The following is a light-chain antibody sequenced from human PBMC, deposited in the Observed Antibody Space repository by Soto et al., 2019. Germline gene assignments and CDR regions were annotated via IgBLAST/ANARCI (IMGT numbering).Light chain of an antibody. CDR2: AAS. J-gene: IGKJ5*01. V-gene: IGKV1-27*01. CDR3: QKYNSVPIT. Sequence: DIQMTQSPSSLSASVGDRVTITCRASQGISNNLAWYQQKPGKVPKLLIYAASTLQSGVPSRFSGRESGTDFTLTISSLQPEDVATYYCQKYNSVPITFGQGTRLEIK. CDR1: QGISNN.